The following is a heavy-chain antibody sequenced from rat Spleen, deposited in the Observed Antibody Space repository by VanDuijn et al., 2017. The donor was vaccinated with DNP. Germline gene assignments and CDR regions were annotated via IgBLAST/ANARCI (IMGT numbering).Heavy chain of an antibody. D-gene: IGHD1-4*01. CDR3: AKLVPGSREDA. Sequence: EVLLVESDGGLVQPGRSLKLSCAASGFTFSDYYMAWVRQAPTKGLEWVATISYDGSSTYYRDSVKGRFTISRDNAENTVYLQMNSLRSEDTATYYCAKLVPGSREDAWGQGVMVTVSS. V-gene: IGHV5-29*01. CDR1: GFTFSDYY. J-gene: IGHJ2*01. CDR2: ISYDGSST.